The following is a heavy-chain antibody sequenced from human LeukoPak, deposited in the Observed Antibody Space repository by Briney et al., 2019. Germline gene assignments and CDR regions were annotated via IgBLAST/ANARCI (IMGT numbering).Heavy chain of an antibody. D-gene: IGHD3-22*01. CDR3: ARDVAPYYYDSSGYYY. CDR2: ISYDGSNK. J-gene: IGHJ4*02. V-gene: IGHV3-30*03. CDR1: GFTFSSYG. Sequence: GGSLRLSCAASGFTFSSYGMHWVRQAPGKGLGWVAVISYDGSNKYYADSVKGRFTISRDNSKNTLYLQMNSLRAEDTAVYYCARDVAPYYYDSSGYYYWGQGTLVTVSS.